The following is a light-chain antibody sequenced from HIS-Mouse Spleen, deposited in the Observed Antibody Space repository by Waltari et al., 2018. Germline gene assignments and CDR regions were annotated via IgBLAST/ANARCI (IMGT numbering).Light chain of an antibody. Sequence: SYELTQPPSVSVSPGQTARITCSGDALPKKYAYWYQQKSGQAPGLVLYEDSKRPSGLPERFSGSSSGTMATLTISGAQVEDEADYYCYSTDSSGNHRVFGGGTKLTVL. V-gene: IGLV3-10*01. CDR1: ALPKKY. CDR2: EDS. J-gene: IGLJ2*01. CDR3: YSTDSSGNHRV.